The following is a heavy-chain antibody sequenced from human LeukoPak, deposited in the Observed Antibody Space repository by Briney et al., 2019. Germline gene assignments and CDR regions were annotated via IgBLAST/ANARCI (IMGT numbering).Heavy chain of an antibody. CDR2: IYSGGST. D-gene: IGHD5-18*01. J-gene: IGHJ4*02. V-gene: IGHV3-53*01. CDR1: GFTVSSNY. CDR3: ARVDSGYSYGF. Sequence: GGSLRLSCAASGFTVSSNYMSWVRQAPGKGLEWVSVIYSGGSTYYADSVKGRFTISRDNSKNTLYLQMNSLRAEDTAVYYCARVDSGYSYGFWGQGTLVTVSS.